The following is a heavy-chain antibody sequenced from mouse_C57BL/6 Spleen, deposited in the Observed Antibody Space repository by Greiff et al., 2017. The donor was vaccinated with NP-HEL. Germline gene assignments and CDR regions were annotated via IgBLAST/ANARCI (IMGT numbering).Heavy chain of an antibody. V-gene: IGHV1-82*01. CDR3: PRPLQTAQATAWFAY. CDR1: GYAFSSSW. CDR2: IYPGDGDT. J-gene: IGHJ3*01. Sequence: QVQLQQSGPELVKPGASVKISCKASGYAFSSSWMNWVKQRPGKGLEWIGRIYPGDGDTNYNGKFKGKATLTADKSSSTAYMQLSSLTSEDSAVYFCPRPLQTAQATAWFAYWGQGTLVTVSA. D-gene: IGHD3-2*02.